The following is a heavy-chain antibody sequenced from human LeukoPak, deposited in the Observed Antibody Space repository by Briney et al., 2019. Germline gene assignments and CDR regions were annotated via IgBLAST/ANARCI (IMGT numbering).Heavy chain of an antibody. V-gene: IGHV4-59*01. CDR1: GGSISSYY. D-gene: IGHD3-3*01. Sequence: SETLSLTCTVSGGSISSYYWSWIRQPPGKGLEWIGYIFYSGSTNYNPSLKSRVTISVDTSKNQFSLKLSSVTAADTAVYYCVRSDDFWSGYYGYWGQGTLVTVSS. J-gene: IGHJ4*02. CDR3: VRSDDFWSGYYGY. CDR2: IFYSGST.